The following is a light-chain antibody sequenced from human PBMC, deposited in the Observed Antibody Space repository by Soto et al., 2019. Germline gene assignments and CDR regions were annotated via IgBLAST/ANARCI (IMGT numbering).Light chain of an antibody. Sequence: EIAMTQSPATLSVSPGERATLSCRASQSVDSNLACYQQKPGQAPRLLIFGASTRATGIPARFSGSGSGTDFTLTISSLQSEDFGVYFCQQYDNWPLTFGGGTKVDI. CDR2: GAS. J-gene: IGKJ4*01. V-gene: IGKV3D-15*01. CDR1: QSVDSN. CDR3: QQYDNWPLT.